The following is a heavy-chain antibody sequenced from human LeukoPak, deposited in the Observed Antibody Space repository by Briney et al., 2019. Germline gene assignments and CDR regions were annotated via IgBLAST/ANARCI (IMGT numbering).Heavy chain of an antibody. CDR1: GFTLSHYE. D-gene: IGHD3-10*01. V-gene: IGHV3-7*01. J-gene: IGHJ6*03. CDR2: IKKDGSEK. CDR3: ATGFFYYYYTDV. Sequence: PGGSLRLSCAASGFTLSHYEMHWVRQAPGKGLEWVANIKKDGSEKYYVDSVKGRFTISRDNAKNSLYLQLSSLRAEDTAVYYCATGFFYYYYTDVWGRGTTVTVSS.